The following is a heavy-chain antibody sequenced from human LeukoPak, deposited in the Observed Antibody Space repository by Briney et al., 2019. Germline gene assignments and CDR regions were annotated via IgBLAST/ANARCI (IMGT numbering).Heavy chain of an antibody. CDR2: MSATAGSR. V-gene: IGHV3-23*01. CDR3: AKDQIYGDGGASDV. J-gene: IGHJ3*01. CDR1: GFTFSSYW. D-gene: IGHD4-17*01. Sequence: QSGGSLRLSCAASGFTFSSYWMNWVRQAPGRGLEWVSGMSATAGSRYYGDLVKGRFTISRDNSKNILYLQMNSLTAEDTAVYYCAKDQIYGDGGASDVWGQGTMVIVSS.